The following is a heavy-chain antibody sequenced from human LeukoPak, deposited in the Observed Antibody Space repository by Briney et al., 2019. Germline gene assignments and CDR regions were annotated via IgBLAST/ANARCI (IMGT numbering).Heavy chain of an antibody. V-gene: IGHV3-23*01. Sequence: PGGSLRLSCAASGFTFSNYAMSWVRQAPGKGLEWVSAISGSGGSTYYADSVKGRFTISRDNSKNTLYLQMNSLRAEDTAVYYCARAAHCSSTSCYTRYYYYMDVWGKGTTVTVSS. D-gene: IGHD2-2*02. CDR1: GFTFSNYA. CDR2: ISGSGGST. J-gene: IGHJ6*03. CDR3: ARAAHCSSTSCYTRYYYYMDV.